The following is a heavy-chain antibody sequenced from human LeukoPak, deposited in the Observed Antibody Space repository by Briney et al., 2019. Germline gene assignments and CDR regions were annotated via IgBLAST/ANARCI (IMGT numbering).Heavy chain of an antibody. D-gene: IGHD3-22*01. CDR1: GGSFSGYY. CDR2: INHSGST. CDR3: ARVTYYYDSSGYRPASNFDY. V-gene: IGHV4-34*01. J-gene: IGHJ4*02. Sequence: SETLSLTCAVYGGSFSGYYWSWIRQSPGKGLEWIGEINHSGSTNYSPSLKSRVTISVDTSKNQFSLKLSSVTAADTAVYYCARVTYYYDSSGYRPASNFDYWGQGTLVTVSS.